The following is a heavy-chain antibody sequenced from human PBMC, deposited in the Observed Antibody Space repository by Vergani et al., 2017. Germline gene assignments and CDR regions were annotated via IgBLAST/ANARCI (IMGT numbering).Heavy chain of an antibody. CDR1: FDSIRTLY. J-gene: IGHJ4*02. Sequence: QVQLQESGPGLVKSSETLSLTCSVSFDSIRTLYCNWIRQPPGKGLEWIGSIHYSEKTNYNTSLKTRVTFSVDTSKNQFSLMLSSVTAADTAVYYCARVRYSNYGDPYYFDYWGQGTLVTVSS. V-gene: IGHV4-59*11. D-gene: IGHD4-11*01. CDR2: IHYSEKT. CDR3: ARVRYSNYGDPYYFDY.